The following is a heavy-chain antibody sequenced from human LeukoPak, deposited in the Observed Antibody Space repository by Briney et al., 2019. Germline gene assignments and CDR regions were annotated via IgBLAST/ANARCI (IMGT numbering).Heavy chain of an antibody. Sequence: ASVKVSCTASGYIVTGYYIHWLRQAPGQGLEYLGWINPNGGATKYTQKFQGRVTMTRDTSINTAYMELSSLRSDDTAVYYCARLAFYDFWSGYLDSWGQGTLVTASS. V-gene: IGHV1-2*02. J-gene: IGHJ4*02. D-gene: IGHD3-3*01. CDR2: INPNGGAT. CDR3: ARLAFYDFWSGYLDS. CDR1: GYIVTGYY.